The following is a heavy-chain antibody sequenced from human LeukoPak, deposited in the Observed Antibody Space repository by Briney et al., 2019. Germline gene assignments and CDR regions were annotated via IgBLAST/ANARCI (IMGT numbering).Heavy chain of an antibody. D-gene: IGHD6-6*01. Sequence: ASVKVSCKASGYTFTGYYMHWVRQAPGQGLEWMGWINPNSGGTNYAQKFQGRVTMTRDTSISTAYMELSRLRSDDTAVYYCARDRRQLGYYYYYMDVWGKGTTVTVSS. V-gene: IGHV1-2*02. CDR2: INPNSGGT. CDR1: GYTFTGYY. J-gene: IGHJ6*03. CDR3: ARDRRQLGYYYYYMDV.